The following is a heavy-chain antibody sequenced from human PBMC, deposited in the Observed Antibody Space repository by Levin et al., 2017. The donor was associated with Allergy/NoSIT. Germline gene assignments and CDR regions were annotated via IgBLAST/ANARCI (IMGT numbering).Heavy chain of an antibody. CDR1: GYSISSGFY. J-gene: IGHJ4*02. CDR2: IYHSGNT. CDR3: ARQVGIAETYDY. V-gene: IGHV4-38-2*01. D-gene: IGHD2-21*01. Sequence: SETLSLTCAVSGYSISSGFYWGWIRQPPGKGLEWIGNIYHSGNTYYNPSLKSRVTIAVDTSKNQFSLWLSSVTAADTAVYYCARQVGIAETYDYWGQGTLVTVSS.